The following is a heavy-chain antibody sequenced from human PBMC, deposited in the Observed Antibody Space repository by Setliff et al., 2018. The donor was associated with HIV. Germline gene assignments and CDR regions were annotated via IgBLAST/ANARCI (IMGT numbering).Heavy chain of an antibody. V-gene: IGHV1-18*01. CDR1: GGTFSSDG. CDR3: ARDRLLYWYSSGWPYYYYGMDV. D-gene: IGHD6-19*01. J-gene: IGHJ6*02. CDR2: ISAYNGNT. Sequence: ASVKVSCKASGGTFSSDGISWVRQSPGRGGEWMGWISAYNGNTNYAQKLQGRVTMTTDTSTSTAYMELRSLRSDDTAVYYCARDRLLYWYSSGWPYYYYGMDVWGQGTTVTGS.